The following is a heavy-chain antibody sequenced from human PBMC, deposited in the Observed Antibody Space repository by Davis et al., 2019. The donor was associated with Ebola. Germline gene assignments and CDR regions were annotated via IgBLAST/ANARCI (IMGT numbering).Heavy chain of an antibody. J-gene: IGHJ4*02. V-gene: IGHV1-69*13. Sequence: AASVKVFCKASGGTFSRYTFTWVRQAPGQGLEWMGGIIPIFGAPTYAQKFQGRVTITADESTSAAYMELSSLRSEDTAVYYCARMHRGPGYWGQGTLVTVSS. D-gene: IGHD2-21*01. CDR3: ARMHRGPGY. CDR1: GGTFSRYT. CDR2: IIPIFGAP.